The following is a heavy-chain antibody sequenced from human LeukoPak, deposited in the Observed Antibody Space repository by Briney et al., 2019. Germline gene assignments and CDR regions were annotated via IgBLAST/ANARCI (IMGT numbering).Heavy chain of an antibody. Sequence: PGGSLRLSCAAPGFTFSNYAMGWVRQAPGKGLEWVSGISASGGSYYADSVKGRFTVSRDISKNTLYLQMNSLRAEDTAVYFCAREPRDCTGGTCQSAGGYYFYYWSQGTLVTVSS. CDR1: GFTFSNYA. J-gene: IGHJ4*02. CDR3: AREPRDCTGGTCQSAGGYYFYY. CDR2: ISASGGS. V-gene: IGHV3-23*01. D-gene: IGHD2-15*01.